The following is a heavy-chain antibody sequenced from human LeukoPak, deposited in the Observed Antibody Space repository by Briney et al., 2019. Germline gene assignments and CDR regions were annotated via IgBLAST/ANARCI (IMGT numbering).Heavy chain of an antibody. CDR1: GGSISTNNW. V-gene: IGHV4-4*02. CDR2: IHHSGST. CDR3: ARESGSGSYKGSASYYFDY. J-gene: IGHJ4*02. D-gene: IGHD3-10*01. Sequence: SETLSLTCAVSGGSISTNNWWTWVRQPPGKGLEWIGEIHHSGSTDYNPSLKSRVTISPDKSKNQFSLTLTSVTAADTAVYYCARESGSGSYKGSASYYFDYWGQGTLVTVSS.